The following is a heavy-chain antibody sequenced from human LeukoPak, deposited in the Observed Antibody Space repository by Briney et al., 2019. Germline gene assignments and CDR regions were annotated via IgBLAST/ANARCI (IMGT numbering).Heavy chain of an antibody. CDR1: GGAISRYY. CDR2: IYYSGST. V-gene: IGHV4-59*01. J-gene: IGHJ6*03. CDR3: ARTTEGGYTYGYFYYYYMDV. Sequence: SETLSLTCSVSGGAISRYYWSWIRQPPGKGLEWIGYIYYSGSTNYNPSLKSRVTISVDTSKNQFSLKLSSVTAADTAVYYCARTTEGGYTYGYFYYYYMDVWGKGTTVTISS. D-gene: IGHD5-18*01.